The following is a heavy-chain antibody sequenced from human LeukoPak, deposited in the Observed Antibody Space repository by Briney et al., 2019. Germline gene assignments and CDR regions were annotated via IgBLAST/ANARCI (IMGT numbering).Heavy chain of an antibody. CDR2: MNPNSGNT. CDR1: GYTFTSYD. D-gene: IGHD3-10*01. V-gene: IGHV1-8*01. CDR3: ARGRRFSPRYYYHMDV. J-gene: IGHJ6*03. Sequence: ASVKVSCKASGYTFTSYDINWVRQATGQGLEWMGWMNPNSGNTGYAQKFQGRVTMTRNTSISTAYMELSSLRSEDTAVYYCARGRRFSPRYYYHMDVWGKGTTVTVSS.